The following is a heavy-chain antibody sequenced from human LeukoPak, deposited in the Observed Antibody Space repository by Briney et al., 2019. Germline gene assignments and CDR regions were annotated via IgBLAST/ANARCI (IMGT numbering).Heavy chain of an antibody. Sequence: ASVKVSCKASGGTFSSYAISWVRQAPGQGLEWMGWINTNTGNPTYAQGFTGRFVFSLDTSVSTAYLQISSLKAEDTAVYYCARGHFGKWLPNLGFDYWGQGTLVTVSS. CDR2: INTNTGNP. J-gene: IGHJ4*02. D-gene: IGHD5-12*01. V-gene: IGHV7-4-1*02. CDR1: GGTFSSYA. CDR3: ARGHFGKWLPNLGFDY.